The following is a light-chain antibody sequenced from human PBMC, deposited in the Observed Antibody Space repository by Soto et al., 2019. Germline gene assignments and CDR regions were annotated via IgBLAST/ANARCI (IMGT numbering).Light chain of an antibody. CDR2: DVS. CDR1: SSDIGDSNY. J-gene: IGLJ1*01. Sequence: QSVLTQPASVSGSPGQSITISCTGTSSDIGDSNYVSWYQQHPGKAPKLVIYDVSNRPSGVSNRFSGSKSANTASLTISGLQAEDEADYYYSSFRSSSTSYVFGTGTKLTVL. CDR3: SSFRSSSTSYV. V-gene: IGLV2-14*03.